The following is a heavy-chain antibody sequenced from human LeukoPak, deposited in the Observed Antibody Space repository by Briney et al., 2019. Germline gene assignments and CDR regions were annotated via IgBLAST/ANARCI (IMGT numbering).Heavy chain of an antibody. Sequence: PGGSLRLSCAASGFTFSSYGMSWVRQAPGKGLEWVSAISGSGGSTYYADSVKGRFTISRDNSKNTLYLQMNSPRAEDTAVYYCAKSWGYCSSTSCYYFDYWGQGTLVTVSS. CDR3: AKSWGYCSSTSCYYFDY. CDR2: ISGSGGST. CDR1: GFTFSSYG. D-gene: IGHD2-2*01. J-gene: IGHJ4*02. V-gene: IGHV3-23*01.